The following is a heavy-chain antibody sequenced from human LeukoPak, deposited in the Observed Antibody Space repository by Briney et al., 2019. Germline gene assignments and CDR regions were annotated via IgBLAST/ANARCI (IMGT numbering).Heavy chain of an antibody. D-gene: IGHD3-16*01. J-gene: IGHJ1*01. CDR2: INSDGGST. Sequence: GGSLRLSCAASGFTLSSYWMHWVRQTPGMGLVWVSRINSDGGSTSYADSVKGRFAISRDNAKNTLYLQMNSLRAEDTAVYFCLYGGYFQHWGQGTLVTVSS. V-gene: IGHV3-74*01. CDR1: GFTLSSYW. CDR3: LYGGYFQH.